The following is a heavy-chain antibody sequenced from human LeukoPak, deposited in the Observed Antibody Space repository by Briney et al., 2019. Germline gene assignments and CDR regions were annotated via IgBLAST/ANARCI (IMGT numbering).Heavy chain of an antibody. CDR1: GFTFSSYA. CDR3: AKGRGYSSSWYGDY. J-gene: IGHJ4*02. CDR2: ISGSGDNT. Sequence: PGGSLRLFCAASGFTFSSYAMRWVRQAPGKGLEWVSDISGSGDNTYYAHSVKGRFTISRDNPKNTVYLQMNSLRAEDTAVYYCAKGRGYSSSWYGDYWGQGTLATVSS. V-gene: IGHV3-23*01. D-gene: IGHD6-13*01.